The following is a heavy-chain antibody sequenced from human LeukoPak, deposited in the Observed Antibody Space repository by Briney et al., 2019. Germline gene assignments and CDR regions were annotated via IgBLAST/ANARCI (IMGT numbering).Heavy chain of an antibody. V-gene: IGHV1-58*02. D-gene: IGHD3-10*01. CDR3: AADQYYYGSGPPHPNY. CDR1: GFTFTSSA. J-gene: IGHJ4*02. Sequence: TSVKVSCKASGFTFTSSAMQWVRQARGQRLEWIGWIVVGSGNTNYAQKFQERVTITRDMSTSTAYMGLSSLRSEDTAVYYCAADQYYYGSGPPHPNYWGQGTLVTVSS. CDR2: IVVGSGNT.